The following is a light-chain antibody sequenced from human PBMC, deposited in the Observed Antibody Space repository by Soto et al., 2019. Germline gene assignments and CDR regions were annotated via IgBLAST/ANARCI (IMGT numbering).Light chain of an antibody. CDR2: GAS. CDR3: QQFGSLPT. V-gene: IGKV3-20*01. CDR1: QSIGSTY. J-gene: IGKJ1*01. Sequence: PGERATLSCRASQSIGSTYLVWYQQKPAQAPRLLIYGASNRATGTPDRFSGSGSGTDFTLTISRLEPEDFAVYYCQQFGSLPTFGQGTKVEIK.